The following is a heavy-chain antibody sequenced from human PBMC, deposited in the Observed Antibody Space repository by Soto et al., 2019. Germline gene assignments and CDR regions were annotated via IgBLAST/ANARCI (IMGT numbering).Heavy chain of an antibody. V-gene: IGHV3-7*01. J-gene: IGHJ6*02. Sequence: LRLSCAASGFTFSSYWMSWVRQAPGKGLEGVANIKQDGSEKYYVDSVKGRFTISRDNAKNSLYLQMNSLRAEDTAVYYCARDRGEMATIFGPIYYYYYGMDVWGQGTTVTVSS. CDR2: IKQDGSEK. CDR3: ARDRGEMATIFGPIYYYYYGMDV. D-gene: IGHD5-12*01. CDR1: GFTFSSYW.